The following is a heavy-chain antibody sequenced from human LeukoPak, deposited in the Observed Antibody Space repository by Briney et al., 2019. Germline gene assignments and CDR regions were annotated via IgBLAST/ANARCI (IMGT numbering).Heavy chain of an antibody. D-gene: IGHD3-9*01. Sequence: SETLSLTCTVSGGSINNYYWSWVRQTPGKGLEWIGYISNSGSNNYNPSLKNGGNISLDTSKNQFSLKLNSVTAADTAVFYCARDTHDTLTGYFLFDYWGQGTLVTVSS. CDR3: ARDTHDTLTGYFLFDY. J-gene: IGHJ4*02. CDR1: GGSINNYY. CDR2: ISNSGSN. V-gene: IGHV4-59*01.